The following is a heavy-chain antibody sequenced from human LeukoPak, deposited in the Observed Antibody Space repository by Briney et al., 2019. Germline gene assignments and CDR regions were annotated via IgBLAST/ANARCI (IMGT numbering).Heavy chain of an antibody. CDR3: ARGKRNHVDTAFWFDP. CDR1: GGSISSSSYY. D-gene: IGHD5-18*01. V-gene: IGHV4-39*01. J-gene: IGHJ5*02. Sequence: PSETLSLTCTVSGGSISSSSYYWGWIRQPPGKGLEWIGSIYYSGSTYYNPSLKSRVTISVDTSKNQFSLKLSSVTAADTAVYYCARGKRNHVDTAFWFDPWGQGTLVTVSS. CDR2: IYYSGST.